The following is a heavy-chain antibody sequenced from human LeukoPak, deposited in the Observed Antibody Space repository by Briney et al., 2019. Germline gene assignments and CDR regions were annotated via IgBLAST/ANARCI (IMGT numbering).Heavy chain of an antibody. D-gene: IGHD3-22*01. CDR3: TTAPYYYSSSGQH. V-gene: IGHV3-15*01. J-gene: IGHJ1*01. CDR2: IKSKTDGGTT. Sequence: GGSLRLSCGVSGLTFSNAWMSWVRQAPGKGLEWVGRIKSKTDGGTTDYAAPVKGRFTISRDDSKNTLYLQMNSLKTEDTAVYYCTTAPYYYSSSGQHWGQGTLVTVSS. CDR1: GLTFSNAW.